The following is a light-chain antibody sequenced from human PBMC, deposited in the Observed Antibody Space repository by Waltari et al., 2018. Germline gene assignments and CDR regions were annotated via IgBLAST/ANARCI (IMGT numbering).Light chain of an antibody. J-gene: IGKJ1*01. CDR3: QQYKT. V-gene: IGKV1-5*03. Sequence: DIQMTQSPSTLSASVGDRVTITCRASQSISIWLAWYQQRPGKAPKLLISKTSSLESGVPSRFSGSGSGTEFTLTISSLQPDDFATYYCQQYKTFGQGTKVEIK. CDR2: KTS. CDR1: QSISIW.